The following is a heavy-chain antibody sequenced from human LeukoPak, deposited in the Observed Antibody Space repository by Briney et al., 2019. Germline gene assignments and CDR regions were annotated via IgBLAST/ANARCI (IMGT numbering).Heavy chain of an antibody. V-gene: IGHV4-31*03. CDR2: IYYSGST. Sequence: PSETLSLTCTVTGGSISRAGYYCSWTRHHPDKRLEWIGYIYYSGSTYYNPSLKSRVTISVDTSKNQFSLKLSSVTAADTAVHYCARGSTGLDPWGQGTLVTVSS. J-gene: IGHJ5*02. CDR3: ARGSTGLDP. CDR1: GGSISRAGYY.